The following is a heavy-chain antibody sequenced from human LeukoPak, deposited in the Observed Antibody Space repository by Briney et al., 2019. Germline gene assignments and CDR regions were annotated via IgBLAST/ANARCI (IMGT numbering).Heavy chain of an antibody. CDR2: INRDGRSA. V-gene: IGHV3-74*01. CDR1: GFIFSAYW. CDR3: ASPKTDYYYYMDV. Sequence: GGSLRLSCAASGFIFSAYWMHWVRQAPGKGLVCVSRINRDGRSASYADSAKGRFTISRDNAKNTLYLQMNSLRAEDTAVYYCASPKTDYYYYMDVWGKGTTVTVSS. J-gene: IGHJ6*03.